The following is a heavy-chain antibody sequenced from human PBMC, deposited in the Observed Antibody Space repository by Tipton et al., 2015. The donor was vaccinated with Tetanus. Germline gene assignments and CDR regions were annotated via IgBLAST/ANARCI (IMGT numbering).Heavy chain of an antibody. CDR1: GASMSSSSYY. Sequence: LRLSCNVSGASMSSSSYYWDWIRQPPGKGLEWIGSIYYSGSSYYNPSLESRVTISLDTSKNRFSLKLTSVTAADTAVYYCARQDTLNYYYVGYFHDWGQGTLVTVSS. V-gene: IGHV4-39*01. D-gene: IGHD3-22*01. CDR3: ARQDTLNYYYVGYFHD. CDR2: IYYSGSS. J-gene: IGHJ1*01.